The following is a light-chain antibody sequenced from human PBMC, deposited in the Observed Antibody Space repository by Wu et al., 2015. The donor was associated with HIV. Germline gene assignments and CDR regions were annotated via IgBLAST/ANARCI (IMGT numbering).Light chain of an antibody. V-gene: IGKV3D-15*01. Sequence: IVLTQSPGTLSVSPGERATLSCRASHNINNNLAWYQQKPGQAPRLLIHETSKRAADIPDRFSGTGSGTEFTLTISSLQSEDFAVYFCQQYNHWPQTFGQGTILEI. CDR2: ETS. J-gene: IGKJ2*01. CDR1: HNINNN. CDR3: QQYNHWPQT.